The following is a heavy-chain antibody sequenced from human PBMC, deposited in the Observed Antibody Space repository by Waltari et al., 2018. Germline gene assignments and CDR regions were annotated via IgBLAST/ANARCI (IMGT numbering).Heavy chain of an antibody. D-gene: IGHD1-26*01. V-gene: IGHV4-30-2*01. CDR3: ARQWELLRPWFDP. Sequence: QVQLQESGPGLVKPSQTLSLTCPISGGSISSGGYSWSWLRQHPVKGLEWIVYIYHSGSTDYNPSLKRRVTISVDRSKNQFSLKLSSVTAADTAVYYCARQWELLRPWFDPWGQGTLVTVSS. J-gene: IGHJ5*02. CDR2: IYHSGST. CDR1: GGSISSGGYS.